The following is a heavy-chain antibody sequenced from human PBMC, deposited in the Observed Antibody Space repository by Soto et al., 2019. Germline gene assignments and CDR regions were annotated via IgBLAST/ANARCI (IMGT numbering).Heavy chain of an antibody. CDR2: IYPGDSDI. Sequence: GESLKISCKGSGYSFTSHWIAWVRQMPGKGLELMAIIYPGDSDIQYSPSFQGQVSVSADKSVSTAYLQWSSLEASDTAIYFCSRLGHYCSSPSCYTGYFSSGLDVWGQGTTVTVSS. CDR1: GYSFTSHW. CDR3: SRLGHYCSSPSCYTGYFSSGLDV. J-gene: IGHJ6*02. V-gene: IGHV5-51*01. D-gene: IGHD2-2*02.